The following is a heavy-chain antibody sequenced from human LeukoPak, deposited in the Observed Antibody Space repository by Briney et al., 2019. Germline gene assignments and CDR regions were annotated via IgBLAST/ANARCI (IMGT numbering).Heavy chain of an antibody. CDR2: ISGSGGST. V-gene: IGHV3-23*01. J-gene: IGHJ3*02. D-gene: IGHD3-22*01. CDR3: ARERGYYYDSSGYYLWAAFDI. CDR1: GFTFSSYG. Sequence: GGTLRLSCAASGFTFSSYGMSWVRQAPGKGLEWVSAISGSGGSTYYADSVKGRFTISRDNSKNTLYLQMNSLRAEDTAVYYCARERGYYYDSSGYYLWAAFDIWGQGTMVTVSS.